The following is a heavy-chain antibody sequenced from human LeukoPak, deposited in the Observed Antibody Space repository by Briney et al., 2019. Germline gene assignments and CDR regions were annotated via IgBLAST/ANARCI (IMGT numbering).Heavy chain of an antibody. J-gene: IGHJ4*02. D-gene: IGHD6-19*01. CDR3: ARDESVAGTLFDY. CDR1: GFTFSSYA. V-gene: IGHV3-30-3*01. CDR2: ISYDGSNK. Sequence: GGSLRLSCAASGFTFSSYAMHWVRQAPGKGLEWVAIISYDGSNKYYADSVKGRFTISRDNSKNTLYLQMNSLRAEDTAVYYCARDESVAGTLFDYWGQGTLVTVSS.